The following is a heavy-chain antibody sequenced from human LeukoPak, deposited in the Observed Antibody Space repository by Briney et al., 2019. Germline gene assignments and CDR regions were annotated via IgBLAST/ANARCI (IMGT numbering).Heavy chain of an antibody. D-gene: IGHD2-8*01. V-gene: IGHV3-7*04. CDR1: GFTFSSYW. CDR3: ARDGYYDAFDI. CDR2: IKQDGSEK. J-gene: IGHJ3*02. Sequence: GGSLRLSCAASGFTFSSYWMSWVRQAPGKGLEWVANIKQDGSEKYYVDSVKGRFTFSRDNAKNSLYLQMNSLRAEDTAVYYCARDGYYDAFDIWGQGAMVTVSS.